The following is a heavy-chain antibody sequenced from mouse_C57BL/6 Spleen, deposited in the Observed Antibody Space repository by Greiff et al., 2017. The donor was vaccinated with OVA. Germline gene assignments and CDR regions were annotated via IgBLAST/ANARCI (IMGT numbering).Heavy chain of an antibody. CDR1: GFTFSDYG. CDR3: ARQHYYGSSLYYFDY. Sequence: VMLVESGGGLVKPGGSLKLSCAASGFTFSDYGMHWVRQAPEKGLEWVAYISSGSSTIYYADTVKGRFTISRDNAKNTLFLQMTSLRSEDTAMYYCARQHYYGSSLYYFDYWGQGTTLTVSS. D-gene: IGHD1-1*01. CDR2: ISSGSSTI. V-gene: IGHV5-17*01. J-gene: IGHJ2*01.